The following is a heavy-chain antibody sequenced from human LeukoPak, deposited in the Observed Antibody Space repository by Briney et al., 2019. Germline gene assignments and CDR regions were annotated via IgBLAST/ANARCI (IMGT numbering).Heavy chain of an antibody. J-gene: IGHJ4*02. CDR2: IAFDGTNT. V-gene: IGHV3-30*14. D-gene: IGHD1-26*01. CDR3: ARARGALSY. CDR1: GFTFSDYY. Sequence: GGSLRLSCAASGFTFSDYYMSWVRQAPGKGLQWVAVIAFDGTNTHYADSVKGRFTISRDNSKNTLYLQMNSLRPEDTAIYFCARARGALSYWGQGTLITVSS.